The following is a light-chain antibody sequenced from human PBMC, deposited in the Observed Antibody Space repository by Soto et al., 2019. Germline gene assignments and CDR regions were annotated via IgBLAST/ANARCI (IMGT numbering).Light chain of an antibody. CDR1: QSVSSSY. Sequence: EIVLTQSPGTLSLSPVERATLSCRASQSVSSSYLAWYQQKPGQAPRLLLYGASSRATGIPDRFSGSGSGTDFTLTISRLEPEDFAVYYCQQYGSLSWTFGQGTKVDIK. V-gene: IGKV3-20*01. J-gene: IGKJ1*01. CDR2: GAS. CDR3: QQYGSLSWT.